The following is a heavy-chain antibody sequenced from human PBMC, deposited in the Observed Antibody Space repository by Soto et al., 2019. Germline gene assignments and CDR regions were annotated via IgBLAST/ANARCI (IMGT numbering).Heavy chain of an antibody. V-gene: IGHV3-9*01. Sequence: SLRLSCAASGFTFDDYAMHWVRQAPGKGLEWVSGISWNSGSIGYADSVKGRFTISRDNAKNSLYLQMNSLRAEDTALYYCAKEYCSSTSCHFAFNGHLDYWGQGTLVTVSS. J-gene: IGHJ4*02. CDR1: GFTFDDYA. CDR3: AKEYCSSTSCHFAFNGHLDY. D-gene: IGHD2-2*01. CDR2: ISWNSGSI.